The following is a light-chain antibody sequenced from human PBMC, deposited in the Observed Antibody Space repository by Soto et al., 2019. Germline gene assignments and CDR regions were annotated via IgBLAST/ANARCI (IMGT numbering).Light chain of an antibody. Sequence: DIQMTQSPSTLSASVGDRVTITCRASPSISSWLAWYQQKPGKAPKLLIYKASTLQSGVPSRFSGSGSGTEFTLAISSLQPDDSATDYCQQYNDNWTFGQGTKVEIK. CDR1: PSISSW. CDR2: KAS. V-gene: IGKV1-5*03. J-gene: IGKJ1*01. CDR3: QQYNDNWT.